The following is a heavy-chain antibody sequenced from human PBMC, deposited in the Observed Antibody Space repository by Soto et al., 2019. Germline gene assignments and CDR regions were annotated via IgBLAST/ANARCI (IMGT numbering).Heavy chain of an antibody. CDR3: ASGGRYTAMFSGFDY. CDR2: IWYDGSKK. J-gene: IGHJ4*02. CDR1: GFTFSEDA. D-gene: IGHD5-18*01. Sequence: QVDLVESGGGVVQPGKSLTLSCATSGFTFSEDAMHWVRQAPGKGLEWVAVIWYDGSKKHYADSVKGRFTISRDNSKNTLFLQMNSLTAEDTAVYWCASGGRYTAMFSGFDYWGQGTRVTVSS. V-gene: IGHV3-33*01.